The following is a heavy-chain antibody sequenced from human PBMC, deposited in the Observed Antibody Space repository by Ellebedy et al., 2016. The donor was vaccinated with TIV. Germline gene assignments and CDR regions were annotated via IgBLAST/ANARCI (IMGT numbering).Heavy chain of an antibody. V-gene: IGHV3-73*01. CDR2: IRSRRNNDAT. CDR3: ARPAEVGGYALPHY. D-gene: IGHD5-12*01. CDR1: GFILSDSA. J-gene: IGHJ4*02. Sequence: GGSLRLSCAGSGFILSDSALHWVRQAPGKGLEWLGRIRSRRNNDATTYGEAVRGRFTISRDDSTNTAFLQMNSLKTEDTAVYFCARPAEVGGYALPHYWGQGTLVTVSS.